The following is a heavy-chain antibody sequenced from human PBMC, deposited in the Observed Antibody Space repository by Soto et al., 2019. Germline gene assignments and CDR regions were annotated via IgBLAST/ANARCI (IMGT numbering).Heavy chain of an antibody. D-gene: IGHD3-10*01. CDR3: AKDQFYGSASSNYIYHYYYGMAV. CDR2: ISYDGSNK. V-gene: IGHV3-30*18. Sequence: GGALTVSWTASGFTFSSYGMHWVRQAPGKGLEWVAVISYDGSNKYYADSVKGRFTISRDNSKNTLYLQMNSLRAEDTAVYYCAKDQFYGSASSNYIYHYYYGMAVWGQGTTVPVS. J-gene: IGHJ6*02. CDR1: GFTFSSYG.